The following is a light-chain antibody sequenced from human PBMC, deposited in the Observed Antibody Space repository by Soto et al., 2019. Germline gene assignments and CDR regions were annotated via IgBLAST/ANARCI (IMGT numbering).Light chain of an antibody. CDR2: GAS. CDR1: QSVSSSY. J-gene: IGKJ2*01. CDR3: QQYGSSLPYT. Sequence: EIVLTQSPGTLSLSPGERATLSCRASQSVSSSYLAWYQQKPGQAPRLLIYGASSRATGIPDMFSGSGSVTDFTLTISRLEPEDFAVYYCQQYGSSLPYTFGQGTKLEIK. V-gene: IGKV3-20*01.